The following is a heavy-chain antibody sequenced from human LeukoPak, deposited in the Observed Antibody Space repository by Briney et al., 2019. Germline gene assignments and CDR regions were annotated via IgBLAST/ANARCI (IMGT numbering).Heavy chain of an antibody. Sequence: GGSLRLSCAASGFTFSSYTMNWVRQAPGKGLEWVSSISSSSSYIYYAGSVKGRFTISRDNAKDSLYLQLNSLRAEDTAVYYCASDQHYDYVWGSYRSDAFDIWGQGTMVTVSS. CDR2: ISSSSSYI. CDR1: GFTFSSYT. V-gene: IGHV3-21*01. D-gene: IGHD3-16*02. J-gene: IGHJ3*02. CDR3: ASDQHYDYVWGSYRSDAFDI.